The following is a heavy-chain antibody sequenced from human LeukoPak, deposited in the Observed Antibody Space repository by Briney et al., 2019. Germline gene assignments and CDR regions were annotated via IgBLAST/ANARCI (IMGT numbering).Heavy chain of an antibody. Sequence: SGGSLRLSCAASGFTFSSYAMSWVRQAPGKGLEWVSAISGSGGSTYYADSVKGRFTISRDNSKNTLYLQMNSLRAEDTAVYYCAKFPNIVVVVMAYFQHWGQGTLVTVSS. V-gene: IGHV3-23*01. J-gene: IGHJ1*01. CDR3: AKFPNIVVVVMAYFQH. CDR2: ISGSGGST. CDR1: GFTFSSYA. D-gene: IGHD2-15*01.